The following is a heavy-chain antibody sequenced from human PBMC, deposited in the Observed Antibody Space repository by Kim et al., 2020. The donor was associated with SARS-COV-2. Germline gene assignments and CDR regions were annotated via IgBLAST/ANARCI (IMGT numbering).Heavy chain of an antibody. Sequence: GGSLRLSCAASGFSFSSYGMHWVRQAPGKGLEWVAVIWYHGSNKYYADSVKGRFTISRDNSKNTLYLQMNSLRAEDTAVYYCARDTERDGGSYYFDYWGQGTLVTVSS. J-gene: IGHJ4*02. CDR3: ARDTERDGGSYYFDY. D-gene: IGHD1-26*01. CDR1: GFSFSSYG. V-gene: IGHV3-33*01. CDR2: IWYHGSNK.